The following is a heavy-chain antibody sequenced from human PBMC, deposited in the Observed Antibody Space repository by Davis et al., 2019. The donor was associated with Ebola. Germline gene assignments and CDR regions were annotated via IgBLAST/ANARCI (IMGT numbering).Heavy chain of an antibody. CDR1: GGTFSSYA. V-gene: IGHV1-69*05. J-gene: IGHJ6*02. Sequence: SVKVSCKASGGTFSSYAISWVRQAPGQGLEWMGGIIPIFGTANYAQKLQGRVTMTTDTSTSTAYMELRSLRSDDTAVYYCARDRYCSGGSCYFGSYGMDVWGQGTTVTVSS. D-gene: IGHD2-15*01. CDR2: IIPIFGTA. CDR3: ARDRYCSGGSCYFGSYGMDV.